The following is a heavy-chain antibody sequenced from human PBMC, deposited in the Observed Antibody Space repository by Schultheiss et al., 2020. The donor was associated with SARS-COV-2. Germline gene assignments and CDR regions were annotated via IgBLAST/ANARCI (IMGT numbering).Heavy chain of an antibody. CDR3: ARRATGTYWFDP. Sequence: LRLSCKGSGYSFTSYWIGWVRQMPGKGLEWMGIIYPGDSDTKYSPSFQGQVTISADKSITTAYLQWSSLRASDTAIYYCARRATGTYWFDPWGQGTLVTVSS. V-gene: IGHV5-51*01. D-gene: IGHD1-1*01. CDR1: GYSFTSYW. CDR2: IYPGDSDT. J-gene: IGHJ5*02.